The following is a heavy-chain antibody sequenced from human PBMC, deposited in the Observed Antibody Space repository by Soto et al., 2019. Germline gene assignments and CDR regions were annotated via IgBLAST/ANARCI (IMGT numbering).Heavy chain of an antibody. CDR2: VIPVFNTS. D-gene: IGHD4-17*01. CDR3: ARGDEMTAVTIFEY. CDR1: GGAFGRYS. V-gene: IGHV1-69*13. Sequence: VKVSCKASGGAFGRYSVSWVRQAPGQGLEWIGGVIPVFNTSNYSLKFQGRVAIFADLSTSTVFMELRSLRSEDTALYYCARGDEMTAVTIFEYWGQGTLVTVSS. J-gene: IGHJ4*02.